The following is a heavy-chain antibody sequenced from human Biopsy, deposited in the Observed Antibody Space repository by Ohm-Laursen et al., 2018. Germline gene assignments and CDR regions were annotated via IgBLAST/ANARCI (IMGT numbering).Heavy chain of an antibody. CDR3: ARGSNDFGGLYFPR. Sequence: GTLSLTCSVSGGSFTGHYWSWIRQPPGEGLEWIGHISYTGYTSYNASLKSRVTISVDTSRNHFSLWLSSLTAADTAVYYCARGSNDFGGLYFPRWGQGTLLTVSS. CDR2: ISYTGYT. D-gene: IGHD4-23*01. V-gene: IGHV4-59*11. J-gene: IGHJ4*02. CDR1: GGSFTGHY.